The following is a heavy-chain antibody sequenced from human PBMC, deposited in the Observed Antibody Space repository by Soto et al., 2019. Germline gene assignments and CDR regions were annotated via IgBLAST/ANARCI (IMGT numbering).Heavy chain of an antibody. J-gene: IGHJ4*02. V-gene: IGHV3-30*18. D-gene: IGHD3-3*01. CDR1: GFTFSNSA. CDR2: LSYDGSHN. CDR3: AKDRSTVFGVVTYYFDY. Sequence: QVQLVESGGGVVQPGRSLRLSCAASGFTFSNSAMHWVRQTPDKGLEWVAFLSYDGSHNYYADSVKGRFTIFRDNSKNTLYLQMNSLRVEDTAVYYCAKDRSTVFGVVTYYFDYWGQGTLVTVSS.